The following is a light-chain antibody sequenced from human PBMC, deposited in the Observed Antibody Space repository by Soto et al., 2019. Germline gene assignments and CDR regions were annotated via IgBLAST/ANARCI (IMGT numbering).Light chain of an antibody. CDR1: QSVSSN. CDR2: GAS. J-gene: IGKJ1*01. CDR3: HQYNNWPLWT. Sequence: EIVMTQSPATLSVSPGERATLSCRASQSVSSNLAWYQQKRGQGPRLLIYGASTRATGIPARFSGSGSGTEFTLTISSLQSEDFAVYYCHQYNNWPLWTFGQGTKVEIK. V-gene: IGKV3-15*01.